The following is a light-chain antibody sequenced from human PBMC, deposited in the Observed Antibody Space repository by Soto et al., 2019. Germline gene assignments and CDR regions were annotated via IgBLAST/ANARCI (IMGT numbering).Light chain of an antibody. CDR1: QSVSGW. CDR3: QHYNDYSYT. Sequence: DIQMTQSPSTLSASVGDRVAITCRASQSVSGWLAWYQQKPGKVPNLLIYQASTLEDGVPSRFSGSGSGTEFTLTITGLQPDGSATYYCQHYNDYSYTFGQGTKLEIK. CDR2: QAS. J-gene: IGKJ2*01. V-gene: IGKV1-5*03.